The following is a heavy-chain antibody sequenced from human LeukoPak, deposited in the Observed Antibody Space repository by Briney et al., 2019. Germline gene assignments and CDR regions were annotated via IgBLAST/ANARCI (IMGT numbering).Heavy chain of an antibody. CDR1: GFTFDDYA. J-gene: IGHJ4*02. CDR2: ISWNSGGI. V-gene: IGHV3-9*01. Sequence: GGSLRLSCAASGFTFDDYAMHWVRQAPGKGLEWVAGISWNSGGIGYADSVKGRFTISRDNAKNSLYLQMNSLRADDTAVYYCARERTTIVSGTTIGAYWGQGTLVTVSS. CDR3: ARERTTIVSGTTIGAY. D-gene: IGHD2/OR15-2a*01.